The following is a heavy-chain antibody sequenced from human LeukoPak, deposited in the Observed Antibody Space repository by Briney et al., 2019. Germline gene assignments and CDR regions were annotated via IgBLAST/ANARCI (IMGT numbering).Heavy chain of an antibody. Sequence: TSETLSLTCTVSGDSISSGDYYWSWIRQPPGKGLEWIGYIYFSGTTYYNPSLKSRVIISVDTSKNQFSLKLSSATAADTAVYYCARGVSEHRAFYDWFDPWGQGTLVTVSS. CDR2: IYFSGTT. CDR1: GDSISSGDYY. CDR3: ARGVSEHRAFYDWFDP. D-gene: IGHD2/OR15-2a*01. V-gene: IGHV4-30-4*08. J-gene: IGHJ5*02.